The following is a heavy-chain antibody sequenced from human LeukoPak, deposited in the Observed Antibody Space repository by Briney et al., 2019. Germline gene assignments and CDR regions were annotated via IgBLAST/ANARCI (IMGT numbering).Heavy chain of an antibody. Sequence: GASVKVSCKASGYSFTGYYMHWVRQAPGQGLEWMGCINPNSGGTDYAQKFQGRVTMTRDTSISTAYMELSRLTSDDTAVYYCARDYYGSGSYPRGYFDSWGQGTLVTVSS. CDR1: GYSFTGYY. CDR3: ARDYYGSGSYPRGYFDS. V-gene: IGHV1-2*02. CDR2: INPNSGGT. D-gene: IGHD3-10*01. J-gene: IGHJ4*02.